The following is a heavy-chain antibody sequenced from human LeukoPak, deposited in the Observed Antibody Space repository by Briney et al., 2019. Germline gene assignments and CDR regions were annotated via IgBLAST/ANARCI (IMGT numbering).Heavy chain of an antibody. CDR1: GFTFSSYA. Sequence: GRSLRLSCAASGFTFSSYAMHWVRQAPGQGLERVAIISYDGSNKYYADSVKGRFTISRDSSKNTLYLQMNSLRAEDTAVYYCARDRYVLLWFGEPRSGIDVWGKGNTVTVSS. V-gene: IGHV3-30*04. J-gene: IGHJ6*04. D-gene: IGHD3-10*01. CDR3: ARDRYVLLWFGEPRSGIDV. CDR2: ISYDGSNK.